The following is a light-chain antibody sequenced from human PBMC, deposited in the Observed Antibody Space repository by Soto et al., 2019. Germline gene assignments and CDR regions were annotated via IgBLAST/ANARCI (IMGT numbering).Light chain of an antibody. J-gene: IGLJ3*02. CDR1: SSDVGGYNY. CDR3: QSFDTRLTGSRV. Sequence: QSVLTQPASVSGSPGQSITISCTGTSSDVGGYNYVSWYQQHPGKAPKLMIYEVSNRPSGVSDRFSGSKSGASGSLAITGLQTEDEAVYYCQSFDTRLTGSRVFGGGTKLTVL. V-gene: IGLV2-14*01. CDR2: EVS.